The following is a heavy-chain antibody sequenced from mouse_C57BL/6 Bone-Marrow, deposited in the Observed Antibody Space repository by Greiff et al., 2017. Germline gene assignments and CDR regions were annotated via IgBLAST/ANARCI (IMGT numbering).Heavy chain of an antibody. CDR1: GYAFSSSW. Sequence: VQLQQSGPELVTPGASVKISCKASGYAFSSSWMNWVKQRPGKGLEWFGRIYPGDGDTNYNGNFKGKATLTADKSSSTSYMQLSSLTSEDSSVYFCARSTMVTCAYWGQGTLVTVSA. CDR3: ARSTMVTCAY. J-gene: IGHJ3*01. V-gene: IGHV1-82*01. D-gene: IGHD2-2*01. CDR2: IYPGDGDT.